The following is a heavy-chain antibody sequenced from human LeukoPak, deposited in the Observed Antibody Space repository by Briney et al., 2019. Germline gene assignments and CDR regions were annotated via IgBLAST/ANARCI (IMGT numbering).Heavy chain of an antibody. CDR3: ARDGGYGGNSKMAFDI. V-gene: IGHV1-2*02. D-gene: IGHD4-23*01. CDR2: INPNSGGT. Sequence: ASVKVSCKASGYTFTGYYMHWVRQAPGQGLEWMGWINPNSGGTNYAQKFQGRVTMTRDTSINTAYMELSRLRSDDTAVYYCARDGGYGGNSKMAFDIWGQGTMVTVSS. CDR1: GYTFTGYY. J-gene: IGHJ3*02.